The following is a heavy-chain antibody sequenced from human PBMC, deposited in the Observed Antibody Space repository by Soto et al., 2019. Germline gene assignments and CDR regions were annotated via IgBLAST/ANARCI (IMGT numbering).Heavy chain of an antibody. Sequence: SETLSLTCTVSGGSISSYYWSWIRQPPGKGLEWIGYIYYSGSTNYNPSLKSRVTISLDTSRNQFSLKLSSVTAADTAVYYCARILEERCVRNEDYFDYWSQGTLVTVSS. CDR1: GGSISSYY. V-gene: IGHV4-59*01. CDR2: IYYSGST. CDR3: ARILEERCVRNEDYFDY. D-gene: IGHD4-17*01. J-gene: IGHJ4*02.